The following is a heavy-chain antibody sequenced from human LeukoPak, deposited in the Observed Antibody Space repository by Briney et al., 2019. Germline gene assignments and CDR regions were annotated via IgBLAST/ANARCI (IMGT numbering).Heavy chain of an antibody. Sequence: SETLSLTCTVSGYSISGDYYWTWIRQPPGKGLEWIGSIYHSGSTYYNPSLKSRVSISVDTSKTQFSQKLSSVTAADTAVYYCAREISLYDLPDYWGQGTLVTVSS. CDR3: AREISLYDLPDY. CDR1: GYSISGDYY. V-gene: IGHV4-38-2*02. D-gene: IGHD5/OR15-5a*01. J-gene: IGHJ4*02. CDR2: IYHSGST.